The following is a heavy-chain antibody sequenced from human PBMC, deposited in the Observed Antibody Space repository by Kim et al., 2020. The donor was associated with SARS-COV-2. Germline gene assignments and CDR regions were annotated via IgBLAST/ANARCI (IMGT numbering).Heavy chain of an antibody. D-gene: IGHD3-9*01. CDR2: ISGSGDGT. CDR1: GFSFSSYA. J-gene: IGHJ4*02. V-gene: IGHV3-23*01. Sequence: GGSLRLSCAASGFSFSSYAMSWVRQAPGKGLEWVSVISGSGDGTYYADSVKGRFTISRDNSKNTLYLQMKNLRAEDTAVYYCAKKQHGTGKPFDYWGQGTLVTVSS. CDR3: AKKQHGTGKPFDY.